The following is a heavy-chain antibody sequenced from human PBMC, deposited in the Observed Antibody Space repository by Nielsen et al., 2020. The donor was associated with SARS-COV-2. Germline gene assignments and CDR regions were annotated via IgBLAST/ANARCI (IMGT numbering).Heavy chain of an antibody. Sequence: GESLKISCAASGFSFNTFGMSWVRQTPGKGLEWISTISGTADSTYYADSVKGRFTISRDNSKNTLYLQMNSLRAEDTATYYCARVSGYYWPQDYWGQGTLVTASS. CDR3: ARVSGYYWPQDY. CDR1: GFSFNTFG. J-gene: IGHJ4*02. CDR2: ISGTADST. V-gene: IGHV3-23*01. D-gene: IGHD5-12*01.